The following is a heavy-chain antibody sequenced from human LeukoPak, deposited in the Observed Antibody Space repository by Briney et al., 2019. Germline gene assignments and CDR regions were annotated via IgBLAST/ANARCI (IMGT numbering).Heavy chain of an antibody. CDR2: INTDGSRT. D-gene: IGHD1-26*01. V-gene: IGHV3-74*01. CDR1: GFTFNNYW. CDR3: EAGAPSSFDY. J-gene: IGHJ4*02. Sequence: PGGSLRPSCAASGFTFNNYWMHWVRQVPGKGLVWVSRINTDGSRTSYADSVKGRFTISRDNAKNSLYLQMNSLRAEDTAVYYCEAGAPSSFDYWGQGTLVTVSS.